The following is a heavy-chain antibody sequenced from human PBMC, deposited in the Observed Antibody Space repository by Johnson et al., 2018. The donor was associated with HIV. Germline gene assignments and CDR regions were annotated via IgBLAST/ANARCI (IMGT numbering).Heavy chain of an antibody. CDR2: ISYDGSNK. Sequence: QVQLVESGGGLVQPGGSLRLSCAASGFTFSNYGMHWVRQAPGKGLEWVAVISYDGSNKYYADSVKGRFTISRDNSKNTVFLQMNSLRSDDTAVYFCARDQAYRSSWAFSFDIWGQGTMVIVSS. J-gene: IGHJ3*02. CDR1: GFTFSNYG. V-gene: IGHV3-30*03. CDR3: ARDQAYRSSWAFSFDI. D-gene: IGHD6-13*01.